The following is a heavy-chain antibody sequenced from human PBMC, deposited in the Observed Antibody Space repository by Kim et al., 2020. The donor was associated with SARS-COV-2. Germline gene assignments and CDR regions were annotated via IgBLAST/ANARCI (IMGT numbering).Heavy chain of an antibody. V-gene: IGHV3-30*18. D-gene: IGHD6-13*01. CDR2: ISYDGSNK. Sequence: GGSLRLSCAASGLTFSSYGMHWVRQAPGKGLEWVAVISYDGSNKYYADSVKGRFTISRDNSKNTLYLQMNSLRAEDTAVYYCAKGSSWFDYWGQGTLVTVSS. J-gene: IGHJ4*02. CDR3: AKGSSWFDY. CDR1: GLTFSSYG.